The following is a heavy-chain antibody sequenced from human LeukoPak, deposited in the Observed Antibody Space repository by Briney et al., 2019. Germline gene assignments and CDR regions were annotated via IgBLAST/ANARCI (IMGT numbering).Heavy chain of an antibody. Sequence: ASETLSLTCTVSGGSISSYYWSWIRQPPGKGLEWIGYIYYSGSTNYNPSLKSRVTISVDTSKNQFSLKLSSVTAADTAVYYCARGGSYYDFDYWGQGTLVTVSS. J-gene: IGHJ4*02. V-gene: IGHV4-59*01. D-gene: IGHD1-26*01. CDR1: GGSISSYY. CDR2: IYYSGST. CDR3: ARGGSYYDFDY.